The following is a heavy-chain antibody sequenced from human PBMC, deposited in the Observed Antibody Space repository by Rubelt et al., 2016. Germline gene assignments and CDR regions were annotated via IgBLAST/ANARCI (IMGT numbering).Heavy chain of an antibody. CDR1: GFTFSSYW. D-gene: IGHD2-8*01. CDR2: IKEDGSET. Sequence: RLSCAASGFTFSSYWMSWARRAPGKGLEWLANIKEDGSETYHVDSVRGRFTISRDNAKNSLSLQMNSLRAEDTAVYYCARALHCTTTTCYAGNVDYWGQGTLVTVSS. J-gene: IGHJ4*02. V-gene: IGHV3-7*01. CDR3: ARALHCTTTTCYAGNVDY.